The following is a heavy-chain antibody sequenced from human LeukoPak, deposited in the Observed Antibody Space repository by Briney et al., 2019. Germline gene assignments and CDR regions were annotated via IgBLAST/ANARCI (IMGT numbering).Heavy chain of an antibody. D-gene: IGHD7-27*01. CDR2: IYRSGGT. CDR1: GFIVSNNY. Sequence: GGSLRFSCAASGFIVSNNYMMWVRQAPGKGLEWVSDIYRSGGTNYADSVKGRFTISRDTSKNTLYLQMNSLRAEDTAVYYCAKDVNWGFEAFDIWGQGTMVTVSS. CDR3: AKDVNWGFEAFDI. J-gene: IGHJ3*02. V-gene: IGHV3-53*01.